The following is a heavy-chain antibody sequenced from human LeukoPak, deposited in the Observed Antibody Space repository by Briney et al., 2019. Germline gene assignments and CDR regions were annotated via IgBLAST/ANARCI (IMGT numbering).Heavy chain of an antibody. V-gene: IGHV4-59*01. CDR2: IYYSGST. CDR1: GGSISSYY. J-gene: IGHJ5*02. Sequence: SETLSLTCTVSGGSISSYYWSWIRQPPGKGLEWIGYIYYSGSTNYNPSLKSRVTISVDTSKNQFSLKLSSVTAAGTAVYYCARDYYDSSGYSWFDPWGQGTLVTVSS. D-gene: IGHD3-22*01. CDR3: ARDYYDSSGYSWFDP.